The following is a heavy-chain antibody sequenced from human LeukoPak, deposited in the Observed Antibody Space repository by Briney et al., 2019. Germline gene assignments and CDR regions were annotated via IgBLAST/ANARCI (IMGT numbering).Heavy chain of an antibody. Sequence: PGGSLRLSCAASGFTFSSYWMSWVRQAPGKGLEGVANIKQDGSEKYYVDSVKGRFTISRDNAKNSLYLQMNSLRAEDTAVYYCARDRVWGSYRWYYFDYWGQGTLVTVSS. D-gene: IGHD3-16*02. CDR1: GFTFSSYW. CDR3: ARDRVWGSYRWYYFDY. V-gene: IGHV3-7*01. CDR2: IKQDGSEK. J-gene: IGHJ4*02.